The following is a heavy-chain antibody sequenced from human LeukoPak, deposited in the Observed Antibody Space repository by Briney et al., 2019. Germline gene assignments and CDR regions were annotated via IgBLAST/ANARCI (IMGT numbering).Heavy chain of an antibody. D-gene: IGHD6-19*01. J-gene: IGHJ3*02. Sequence: GGSLRLSCAASGFTFSSYEMNWVRQAPGKGLEWVSYISSSGSTIYYADSVKGRFTISRDNAKRSLYLQMNSLRAEDTAVYYCARGLWGVAGRGDAFDIWGQGTMVTVSS. CDR1: GFTFSSYE. CDR3: ARGLWGVAGRGDAFDI. CDR2: ISSSGSTI. V-gene: IGHV3-48*03.